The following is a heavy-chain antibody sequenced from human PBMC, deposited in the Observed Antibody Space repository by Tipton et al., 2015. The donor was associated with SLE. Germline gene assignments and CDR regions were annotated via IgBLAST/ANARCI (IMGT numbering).Heavy chain of an antibody. CDR3: AKAEA. CDR1: GLTLSDYY. J-gene: IGHJ5*02. V-gene: IGHV3-11*04. Sequence: SLRLSCAASGLTLSDYYMSCLRPAPGKGLEWVSYISTSGSTKYYADSVKGRFTISRDNAKNSLHLQMNSLRVEDTAVYYCAKAEAWGQGTVVTVSS. CDR2: ISTSGSTK.